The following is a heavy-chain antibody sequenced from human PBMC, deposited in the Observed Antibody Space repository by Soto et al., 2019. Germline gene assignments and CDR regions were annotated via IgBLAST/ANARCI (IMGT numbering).Heavy chain of an antibody. CDR2: IIPILGIA. CDR3: ARDHAAAALLPLDY. J-gene: IGHJ4*02. V-gene: IGHV1-69*04. CDR1: GGTFSSYT. Sequence: SVKVSCTASGGTFSSYTISWVRQAPGQGLEWMGRIIPILGIANYAQKFQGRVTITADKSTSTAYMELSSLRSEDTAVYYCARDHAAAALLPLDYWGQGTLVTVSS. D-gene: IGHD6-13*01.